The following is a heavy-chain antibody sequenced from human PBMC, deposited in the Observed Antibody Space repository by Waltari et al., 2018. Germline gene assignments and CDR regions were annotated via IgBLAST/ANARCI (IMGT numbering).Heavy chain of an antibody. CDR3: AREDVVMVGGTRGARYFDY. CDR1: GGSISRGDYY. V-gene: IGHV4-30-4*08. J-gene: IGHJ4*02. D-gene: IGHD3-10*01. Sequence: QVQLQESGPGLVKPSQTLSLTCSVSGGSISRGDYYWSWIRQPPGKGLEWIGCIYYSGTTYYNASLKSRITISVDTSKNQFSLKLMSATAADTAVYFCAREDVVMVGGTRGARYFDYWGQGIPVTVSS. CDR2: IYYSGTT.